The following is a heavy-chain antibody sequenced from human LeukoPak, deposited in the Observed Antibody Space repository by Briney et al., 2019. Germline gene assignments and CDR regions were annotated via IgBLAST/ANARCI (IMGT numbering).Heavy chain of an antibody. CDR1: GGSLSAYY. V-gene: IGHV4-34*01. J-gene: IGHJ5*02. CDR2: INKSESS. Sequence: SETLSLTCAVYGGSLSAYYWSWIRQSPWKGLEWIGEINKSESSNYNPSLKSRVTISVDTSKNQVSLQLSSVTAADTAVYYCARSLYSGSLTWFDPWGQGTLVTVSS. D-gene: IGHD1-26*01. CDR3: ARSLYSGSLTWFDP.